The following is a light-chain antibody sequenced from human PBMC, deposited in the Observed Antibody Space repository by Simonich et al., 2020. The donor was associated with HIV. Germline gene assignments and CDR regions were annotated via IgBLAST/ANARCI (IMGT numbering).Light chain of an antibody. CDR2: DVS. V-gene: IGLV2-11*01. Sequence: QSALTQPASVSGSPGQSITISCTGSRSDVGGYNYVSWYQQHPGKAPKLMIYDVSKRPSGVPDRFSGSKSGNTASLTISGLQAEDEADYYCCSYAGSYTLVFGTGTKVTVL. CDR1: RSDVGGYNY. CDR3: CSYAGSYTLV. J-gene: IGLJ1*01.